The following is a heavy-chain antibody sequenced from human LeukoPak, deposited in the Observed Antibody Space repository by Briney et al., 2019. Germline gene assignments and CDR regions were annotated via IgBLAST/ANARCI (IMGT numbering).Heavy chain of an antibody. CDR2: MNPNSGNT. J-gene: IGHJ6*02. CDR1: GYTSTSYD. Sequence: ASVKVSCKASGYTSTSYDINWVRQATGQGLEWMGWMNPNSGNTGYAQKFQGRVTMTRNTSISTAYMELSSLRSEDTAVYYCAREGYGLWFGELLRSYYYYGMDVWGQGTTVTVSS. V-gene: IGHV1-8*01. D-gene: IGHD3-10*01. CDR3: AREGYGLWFGELLRSYYYYGMDV.